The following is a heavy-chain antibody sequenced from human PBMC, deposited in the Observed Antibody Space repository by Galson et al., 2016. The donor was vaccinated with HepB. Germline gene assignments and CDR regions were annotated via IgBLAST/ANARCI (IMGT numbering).Heavy chain of an antibody. CDR3: VQGSTAPAV. CDR2: ISRSGDST. D-gene: IGHD2-2*01. CDR1: GFTFNNYG. V-gene: IGHV3-23*01. Sequence: SLRLSCAASGFTFNNYGMTWVRQAPGKGLEVVSSISRSGDSTDYADSVKGRFIFSRDNTKNTLSLQMNSLRAEDTAVYYCVQGSTAPAVWGKGTTVTVSS. J-gene: IGHJ6*04.